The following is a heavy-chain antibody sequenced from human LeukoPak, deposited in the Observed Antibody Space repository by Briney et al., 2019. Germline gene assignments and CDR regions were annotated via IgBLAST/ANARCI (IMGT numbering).Heavy chain of an antibody. CDR3: ARPGGSYGSRSFDY. CDR1: GYTFTSYA. D-gene: IGHD1-26*01. CDR2: INAGNGNT. V-gene: IGHV1-3*01. Sequence: VASVKVSCKASGYTFTSYAIHWVRQAPGQRPEWMGWINAGNGNTKYSQKFQGRVTITRDTSASTAYMELNSLRSEDTAVYYCARPGGSYGSRSFDYWGQGTLVIVSS. J-gene: IGHJ4*02.